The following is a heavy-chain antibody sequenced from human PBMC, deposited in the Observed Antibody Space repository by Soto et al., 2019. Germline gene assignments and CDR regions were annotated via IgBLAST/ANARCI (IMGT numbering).Heavy chain of an antibody. D-gene: IGHD2-15*01. CDR3: AYGSGGSCYAAGGMDV. CDR1: GFTFSSYG. J-gene: IGHJ6*04. CDR2: ISYDGSNK. V-gene: IGHV3-30*03. Sequence: QVQLVESGGGVVQPGRSLRLSCAASGFTFSSYGMHWVRQAPGKGLEWVAVISYDGSNKYYADSVKGRFIISRDNSQNTLYLKMNSRRADDTAVYYCAYGSGGSCYAAGGMDVWRKGTTITVSS.